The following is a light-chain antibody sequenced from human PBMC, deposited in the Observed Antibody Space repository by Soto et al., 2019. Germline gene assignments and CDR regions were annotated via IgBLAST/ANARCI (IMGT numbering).Light chain of an antibody. CDR2: KAS. Sequence: DVQMTQSPSTLSASKGDRVTIHCRASQSISSWLAWYQQKPGKAPKLLIYKASSLESGVPSRFSGSGSGTEFTLTISSLQPDDFATYYCQHYNSYSEAFGQGTKVDIK. J-gene: IGKJ1*01. CDR1: QSISSW. V-gene: IGKV1-5*03. CDR3: QHYNSYSEA.